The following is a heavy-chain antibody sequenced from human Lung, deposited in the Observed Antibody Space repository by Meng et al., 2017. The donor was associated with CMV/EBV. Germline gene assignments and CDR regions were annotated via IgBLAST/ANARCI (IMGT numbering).Heavy chain of an antibody. CDR1: GFSFSSYA. V-gene: IGHV3-30-3*01. CDR3: AREGSDSDVHSSSYNVFGNYYYYMDD. Sequence: SXAASGFSFSSYAMHWVRQAPGKGLEWMAVISYDGSKKYYADSVKGRFTISRGNSKNTLYLQVNSLRAEDTAVYYCAREGSDSDVHSSSYNVFGNYYYYMDDWGQGTXVTVSS. CDR2: ISYDGSKK. J-gene: IGHJ6*02. D-gene: IGHD3-10*01.